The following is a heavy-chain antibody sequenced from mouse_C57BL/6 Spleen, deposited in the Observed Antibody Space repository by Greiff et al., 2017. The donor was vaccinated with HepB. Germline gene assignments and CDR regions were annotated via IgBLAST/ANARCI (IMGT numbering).Heavy chain of an antibody. CDR3: ARSTVVAHWYFDV. D-gene: IGHD1-1*01. J-gene: IGHJ1*03. V-gene: IGHV1-80*01. CDR2: IYPGDGDT. Sequence: VKLVESGAELVKPGASVKISCKASGYAFSSYWMNWVKQRPGKGLEWIGQIYPGDGDTNYNGKFKGKATLTADKSSSTAYMQLISLTSEDSAVYFCARSTVVAHWYFDVWGTGTTVTVSS. CDR1: GYAFSSYW.